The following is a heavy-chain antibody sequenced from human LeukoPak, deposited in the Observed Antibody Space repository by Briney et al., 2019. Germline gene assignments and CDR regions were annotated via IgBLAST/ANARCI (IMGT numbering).Heavy chain of an antibody. CDR1: GITFSSYA. Sequence: GGSLRLSCAASGITFSSYAMSWVRQAPGKGLEWVSSISDSGGRTYYADSVKGRFTISRDNSKNTLYLQMNSLRAEDAAVYYCAKDLAAGTIGYFDYWGQGTLVTVSS. CDR3: AKDLAAGTIGYFDY. D-gene: IGHD6-13*01. V-gene: IGHV3-23*01. CDR2: ISDSGGRT. J-gene: IGHJ4*02.